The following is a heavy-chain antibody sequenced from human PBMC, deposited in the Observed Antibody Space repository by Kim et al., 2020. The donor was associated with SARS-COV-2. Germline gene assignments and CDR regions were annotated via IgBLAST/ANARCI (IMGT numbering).Heavy chain of an antibody. CDR1: GGTFSSYA. V-gene: IGHV1-69*04. Sequence: SVKVSCKASGGTFSSYAISWVRQAPGQGLEWMGRIIPILGIANYVQKFQGRVTITADKSTSTAYMELSSLRSEDTAVYYCARDDYGDYPGYYYYYGMDVWGQGTTVTVSS. CDR3: ARDDYGDYPGYYYYYGMDV. CDR2: IIPILGIA. D-gene: IGHD4-17*01. J-gene: IGHJ6*02.